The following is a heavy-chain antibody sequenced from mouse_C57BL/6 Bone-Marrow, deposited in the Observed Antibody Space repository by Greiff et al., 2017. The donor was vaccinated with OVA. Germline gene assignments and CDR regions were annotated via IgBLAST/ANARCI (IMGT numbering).Heavy chain of an antibody. J-gene: IGHJ4*01. CDR1: GYTFTSYW. CDR3: ARNFEGYHYAMDY. Sequence: QVQLKQPGAELVKPGASVKLSCKASGYTFTSYWMHWVKQRPGRGLEWIGRIDPNSGGTKYNEKFKSKATLTVDKPSSTAYMQLSSLTSEDSAVYYCARNFEGYHYAMDYWGQGTSVTVSS. D-gene: IGHD2-3*01. V-gene: IGHV1-72*01. CDR2: IDPNSGGT.